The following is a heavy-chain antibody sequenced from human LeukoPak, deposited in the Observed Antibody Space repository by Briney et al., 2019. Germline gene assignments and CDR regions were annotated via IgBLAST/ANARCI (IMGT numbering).Heavy chain of an antibody. CDR1: GGSISSYY. CDR2: IYYSGST. J-gene: IGHJ4*02. D-gene: IGHD5-18*01. CDR3: AAGRYSYCPIDY. V-gene: IGHV4-59*08. Sequence: SETLSLTCTVSGGSISSYYWSWIRQPPGKGPEWIGYIYYSGSTNYNPSLKSRDTISVDTSKNQFSLRLSSVTAANTAVYYCAAGRYSYCPIDYWGQGTLVTVSS.